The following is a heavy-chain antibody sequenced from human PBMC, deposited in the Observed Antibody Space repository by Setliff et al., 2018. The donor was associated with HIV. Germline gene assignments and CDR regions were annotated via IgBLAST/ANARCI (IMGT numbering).Heavy chain of an antibody. CDR3: ARRGMWSYETGGNPTATFDY. D-gene: IGHD2-8*02. V-gene: IGHV4-39*01. Sequence: SETLSLTCTVSGGSINSRSYYWAWIRQPPGKGLEWVASIYFSGTPCYNPSLKNRVTISVDTSKNQFSLKLSSVTAADTAVYYCARRGMWSYETGGNPTATFDYWGQGVLVTVSS. J-gene: IGHJ4*02. CDR2: IYFSGTP. CDR1: GGSINSRSYY.